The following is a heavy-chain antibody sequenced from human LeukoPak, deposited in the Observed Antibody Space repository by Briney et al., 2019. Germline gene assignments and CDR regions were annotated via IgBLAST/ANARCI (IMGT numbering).Heavy chain of an antibody. Sequence: PGGSLRLSCAASGLTFSSYEMNWVRQAPGKGLEWVSYISSSGSTIYYADSVKGRFTISRDNAKNSLYLQMNSLRAEDTAVYYCARDSPTIFGVAIKGDYWGQGTLVTVSS. CDR3: ARDSPTIFGVAIKGDY. CDR1: GLTFSSYE. CDR2: ISSSGSTI. D-gene: IGHD3-3*01. J-gene: IGHJ4*02. V-gene: IGHV3-48*03.